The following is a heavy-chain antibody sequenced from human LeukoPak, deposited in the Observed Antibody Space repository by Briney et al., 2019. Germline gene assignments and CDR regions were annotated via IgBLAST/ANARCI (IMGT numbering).Heavy chain of an antibody. CDR2: INYSGST. J-gene: IGHJ6*03. D-gene: IGHD2-15*01. CDR3: ARGYCSGGSCYSYYYYNYMDV. CDR1: GGSISSSSYY. V-gene: IGHV4-39*07. Sequence: SETLSLTCTVSGGSISSSSYYWGWIRQPQGLELEWIGSINYSGSTNYNPSLKSRVTISVDTSKNQFSLKLSSVTAADTAVYYCARGYCSGGSCYSYYYYNYMDVWGKGTTVTVSS.